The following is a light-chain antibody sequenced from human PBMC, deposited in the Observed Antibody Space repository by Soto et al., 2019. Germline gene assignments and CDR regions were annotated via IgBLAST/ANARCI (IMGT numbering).Light chain of an antibody. CDR3: HQYGSAPAWT. V-gene: IGKV3-20*01. CDR2: GAS. Sequence: EIVLTQSPGTLSLFPGERATLSCRASQSISSSDLAWYQQKPGQAPRLLIHGASNRATGIPDRFSGAGSGTDFPLNISRLEPADFAVYYCHQYGSAPAWTFGQGTKVEIK. CDR1: QSISSSD. J-gene: IGKJ1*01.